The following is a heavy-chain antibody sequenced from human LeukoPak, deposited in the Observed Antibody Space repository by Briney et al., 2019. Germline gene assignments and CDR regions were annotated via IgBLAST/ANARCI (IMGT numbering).Heavy chain of an antibody. V-gene: IGHV4-34*01. CDR3: ARGPRQNSSFYV. D-gene: IGHD6-19*01. J-gene: IGHJ4*02. CDR2: INHSGST. Sequence: SETLSLTCAVYGGSFSGYYWSWIRQRPGKGLEWIGEINHSGSTNYNPSLKSRVTISVDTSKNQFPLKLSSVTAADTAVYYCARGPRQNSSFYVWGQGTLVNVSS. CDR1: GGSFSGYY.